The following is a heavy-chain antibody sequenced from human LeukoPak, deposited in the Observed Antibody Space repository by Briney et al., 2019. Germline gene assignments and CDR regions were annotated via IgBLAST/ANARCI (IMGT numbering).Heavy chain of an antibody. CDR1: GFTLSPYS. J-gene: IGHJ6*03. D-gene: IGHD1-26*01. CDR3: ARAYSGTYGLGYYYMDV. Sequence: GGSLRLSCAASGFTLSPYSMNWVRQAPGKGLEWVSSISSSSSYIYYADSVKGRFTISRDNAKNSLYLQMNSLRVEDTAVYYCARAYSGTYGLGYYYMDVWGKGTTVTISS. CDR2: ISSSSSYI. V-gene: IGHV3-21*01.